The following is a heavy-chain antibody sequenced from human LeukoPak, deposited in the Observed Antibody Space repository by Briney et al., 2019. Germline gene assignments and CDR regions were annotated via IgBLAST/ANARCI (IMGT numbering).Heavy chain of an antibody. Sequence: SETLSLTCTVSGGSNSSSDYYWGWIRQPPGKGLEWIGSMHYSGSNAYSPSLKSRVIIFVDTSKNQFSLKLTYVTAADTAVYFCARYSTSSGWFDPWGQGSLVTVSS. CDR2: MHYSGSN. V-gene: IGHV4-39*01. CDR1: GGSNSSSDYY. D-gene: IGHD6-6*01. CDR3: ARYSTSSGWFDP. J-gene: IGHJ5*02.